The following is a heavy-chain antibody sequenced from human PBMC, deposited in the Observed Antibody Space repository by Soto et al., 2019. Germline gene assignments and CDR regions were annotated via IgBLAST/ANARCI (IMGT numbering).Heavy chain of an antibody. CDR2: IIPILNSP. Sequence: QVQLVQSGAEVKKPGSSVKVSCKASGGTFGSYAITWVRRAPGQGLEWLGGIIPILNSPAYAQKFQARVVXTADXXXXXXXXXXXSLRFDDTAVYYCAREAPYCTSATCPKFYDMDVWGQGTTVTVAS. CDR3: AREAPYCTSATCPKFYDMDV. CDR1: GGTFGSYA. J-gene: IGHJ6*02. D-gene: IGHD2-2*01. V-gene: IGHV1-69*01.